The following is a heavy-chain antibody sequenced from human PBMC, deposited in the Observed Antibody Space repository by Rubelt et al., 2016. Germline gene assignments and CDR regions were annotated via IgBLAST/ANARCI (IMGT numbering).Heavy chain of an antibody. D-gene: IGHD4-11*01. CDR2: ISYDGSNK. J-gene: IGHJ4*02. CDR3: AREGNFYSNDLGY. V-gene: IGHV3-30*04. CDR1: IFNSYA. Sequence: IFNSYAMHWVRQAPGKGLEWVAVISYDGSNKYYADSVKGRFTISRDNSKNTLYLQMNSLRAEDTAVYYCAREGNFYSNDLGYWGQGTLVTVSS.